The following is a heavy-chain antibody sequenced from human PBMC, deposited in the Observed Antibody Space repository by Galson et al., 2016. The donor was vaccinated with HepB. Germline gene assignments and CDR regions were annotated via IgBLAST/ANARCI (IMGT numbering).Heavy chain of an antibody. V-gene: IGHV3-30*18. CDR2: ISYDGNNK. CDR1: GFTFSSYG. J-gene: IGHJ3*02. Sequence: LRLSCAASGFTFSSYGMHWVRQAPGKGLEWVAVISYDGNNKYYADSVKGRFTISRDNSKNTLYLQMSSLRAEDTAVYYCAKKAHILTGPDAFDIWGQGTMVTVSS. CDR3: AKKAHILTGPDAFDI. D-gene: IGHD3-9*01.